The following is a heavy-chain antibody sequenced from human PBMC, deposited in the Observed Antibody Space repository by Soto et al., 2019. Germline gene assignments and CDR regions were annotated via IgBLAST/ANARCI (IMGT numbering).Heavy chain of an antibody. V-gene: IGHV4-31*03. CDR3: ARESDYGDSSWAY. CDR1: GGSISNGGYY. J-gene: IGHJ4*02. Sequence: SETMSLTSTVSGGSISNGGYYWSWIRQHPGKGLEWIGYIYYSGSTYDNPSLKSRVTISVDTSKNQFSLKLSSVTAADTAVYYCARESDYGDSSWAYWGQGTLVTVSS. CDR2: IYYSGST. D-gene: IGHD4-17*01.